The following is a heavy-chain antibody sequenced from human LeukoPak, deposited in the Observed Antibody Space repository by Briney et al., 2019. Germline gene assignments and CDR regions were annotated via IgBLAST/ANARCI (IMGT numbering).Heavy chain of an antibody. CDR2: INGGGDIT. CDR1: RYSFDSYA. Sequence: GGSLRLSCEGSRYSFDSYAMTWVRQAPGKGLEWVSSINGGGDITYYAESVKGRFTVSRDNSKNTLFLQMNSLRAEDTAVFYCAKRYRDSTGWFFDFWGQGSLVTVSS. D-gene: IGHD6-13*01. V-gene: IGHV3-23*01. J-gene: IGHJ4*02. CDR3: AKRYRDSTGWFFDF.